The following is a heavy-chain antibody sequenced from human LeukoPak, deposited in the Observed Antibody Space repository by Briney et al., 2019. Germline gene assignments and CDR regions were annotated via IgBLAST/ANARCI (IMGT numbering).Heavy chain of an antibody. D-gene: IGHD6-13*01. Sequence: GGSLRLSCAASGFTFDNYAMHWVRQAPGKGLDWVSGISWNSGNIVYADSVKGRFTISRDNAKNSLYLQMNSLRTEDTALYYCSKEPRGSSWPYYFDYWGQGTLVTVSS. CDR3: SKEPRGSSWPYYFDY. V-gene: IGHV3-9*01. CDR2: ISWNSGNI. CDR1: GFTFDNYA. J-gene: IGHJ4*02.